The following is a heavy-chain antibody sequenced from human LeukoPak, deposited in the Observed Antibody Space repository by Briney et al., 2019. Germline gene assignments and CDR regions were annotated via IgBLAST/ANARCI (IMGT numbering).Heavy chain of an antibody. Sequence: GGSLTLSCAASGLTFSSYAMSSVRQAPGKGLEWVSGISGSGGSTEYADSVKGRFTISSDNSKNTLYLQMNILSAEDTTVYYCARLSGSVDTAVDYWGQGTLVTVSS. CDR1: GLTFSSYA. D-gene: IGHD5-18*01. V-gene: IGHV3-23*01. CDR2: ISGSGGST. CDR3: ARLSGSVDTAVDY. J-gene: IGHJ4*02.